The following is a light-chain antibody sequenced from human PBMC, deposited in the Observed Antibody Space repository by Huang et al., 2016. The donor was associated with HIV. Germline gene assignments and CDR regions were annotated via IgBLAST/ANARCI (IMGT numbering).Light chain of an antibody. CDR2: GAS. CDR1: QRVSGSY. J-gene: IGKJ3*01. CDR3: QVYGTSPPGP. Sequence: EIVLTQSPGTLSLSPGERATLSCRASQRVSGSYLAWYQQKPGQAPRRLIYGASSRATGIPERFRGSGSGTDFTLTITRLEPEDAALYYCQVYGTSPPGPFGPGATGHIK. V-gene: IGKV3-20*01.